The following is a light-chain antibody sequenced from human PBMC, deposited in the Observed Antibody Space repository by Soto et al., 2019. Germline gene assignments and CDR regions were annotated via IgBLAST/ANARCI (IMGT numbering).Light chain of an antibody. CDR2: DVS. J-gene: IGLJ3*02. CDR3: CIYTGTTYTGV. V-gene: IGLV2-14*01. Sequence: QSVLTQPASVSGSPGQSITISCTGTSSDVGNFVSWYRQHPGKAPKLMIYDVSSRPSGISDRFSGSKSGNTASLTISGLQSEDEADYYCCIYTGTTYTGVFGGGTKVTVL. CDR1: SSDVGNF.